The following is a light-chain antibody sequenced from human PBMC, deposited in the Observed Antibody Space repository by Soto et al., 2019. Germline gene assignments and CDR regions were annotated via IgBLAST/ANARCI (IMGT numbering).Light chain of an antibody. Sequence: EIVMTQSPATLSVSPGERATLSCRASQSISNNLAWYHQRPGQAPRLLIYGASTRATGIPARFSGSGSGTEFTLTISILQSEDFAVYYWQQYNNWWTFGQGTRVEIK. J-gene: IGKJ1*01. CDR2: GAS. CDR1: QSISNN. V-gene: IGKV3-15*01. CDR3: QQYNNWWT.